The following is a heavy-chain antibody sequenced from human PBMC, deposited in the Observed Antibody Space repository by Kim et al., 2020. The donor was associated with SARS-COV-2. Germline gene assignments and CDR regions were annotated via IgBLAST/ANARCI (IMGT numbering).Heavy chain of an antibody. CDR3: ARVKAELLLTYYYYYYMDV. CDR2: INHSGST. D-gene: IGHD2-15*01. J-gene: IGHJ6*03. V-gene: IGHV4-34*01. CDR1: GGSFSGYY. Sequence: SETLSLTCAVYGGSFSGYYWSWIRQPPGKGLEWIGEINHSGSTNYNPSLKSRVTISVDTSKNQFSLKLSSVTAADTAVYYCARVKAELLLTYYYYYYMDVWGKGTTVTVSS.